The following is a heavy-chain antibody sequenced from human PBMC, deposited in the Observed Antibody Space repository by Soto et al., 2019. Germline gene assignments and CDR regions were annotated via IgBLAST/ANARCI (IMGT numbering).Heavy chain of an antibody. CDR1: GFTFSRNA. Sequence: GGSLRLSCAASGFTFSRNAMSWVRQAPGKGLEWVSVMSGSGGSTYYADSVTGRFTISRDNSKNTLYLQMNSLRAEDTAVYYCAKGYREYSSSWFDYWGQGTLFTVSS. V-gene: IGHV3-23*01. D-gene: IGHD6-13*01. CDR2: MSGSGGST. CDR3: AKGYREYSSSWFDY. J-gene: IGHJ4*02.